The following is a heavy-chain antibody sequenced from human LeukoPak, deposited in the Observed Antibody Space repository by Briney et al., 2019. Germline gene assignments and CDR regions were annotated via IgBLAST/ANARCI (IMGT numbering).Heavy chain of an antibody. CDR1: GGSISSSNW. Sequence: SETLSLTCGVSGGSISSSNWWNWVRQPPGKGLEWIGEIYHTGSTNYNPSLKSRVTISVDKSKNHFSLNLTSVTAADTAVFYCATGGPALTFGTNYYMGVWGKGTAVTVSS. V-gene: IGHV4-4*02. CDR3: ATGGPALTFGTNYYMGV. J-gene: IGHJ6*03. D-gene: IGHD2-2*01. CDR2: IYHTGST.